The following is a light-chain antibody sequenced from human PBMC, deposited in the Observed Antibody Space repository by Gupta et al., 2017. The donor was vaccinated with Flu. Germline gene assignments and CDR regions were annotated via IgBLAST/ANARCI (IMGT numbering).Light chain of an antibody. V-gene: IGLV2-23*02. J-gene: IGLJ2*01. Sequence: QSALTQPASVSGSRGQSITICCIESNRDIGRYDLVCWYQHQPGKAPKLLIYDVIKRPTGVSSRFSGSKSGNTASMTISGRQAEDDADYYCCSYAGSRIHVVFGGGTKLTVL. CDR2: DVI. CDR3: CSYAGSRIHVV. CDR1: NRDIGRYDL.